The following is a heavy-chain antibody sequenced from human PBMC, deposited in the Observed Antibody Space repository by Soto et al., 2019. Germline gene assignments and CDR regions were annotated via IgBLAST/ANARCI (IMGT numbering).Heavy chain of an antibody. CDR2: ISYDGSNK. CDR3: ARDNAGYFDY. Sequence: AGGSLRLSCAASGFTFSSYSMHWVRQAPGKGLEWVAVISYDGSNKYYADSVKGRFTISRDNSKNTLYLQMNSLRAEDTAVYYCARDNAGYFDYWGQGTLVTVSS. D-gene: IGHD6-13*01. J-gene: IGHJ4*02. V-gene: IGHV3-30-3*01. CDR1: GFTFSSYS.